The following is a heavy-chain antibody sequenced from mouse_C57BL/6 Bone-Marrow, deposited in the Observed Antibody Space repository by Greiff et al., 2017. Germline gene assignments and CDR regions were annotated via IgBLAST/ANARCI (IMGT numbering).Heavy chain of an antibody. CDR2: IHPNSGST. D-gene: IGHD2-3*01. Sequence: QVQLQQPGAELVKPGASVKLSCKASGYTFISYWMHWVKQRPGQGLEWIGMIHPNSGSTNYNEKFKSKATLTVDNSSSTAYMQLSSLTSEDSAVYYCAMSWAYFDYWGQGTTLTVSS. CDR1: GYTFISYW. V-gene: IGHV1-64*01. CDR3: AMSWAYFDY. J-gene: IGHJ2*01.